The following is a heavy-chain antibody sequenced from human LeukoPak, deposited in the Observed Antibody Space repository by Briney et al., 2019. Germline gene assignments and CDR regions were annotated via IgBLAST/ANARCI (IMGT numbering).Heavy chain of an antibody. V-gene: IGHV3-74*01. J-gene: IGHJ4*02. CDR1: GFPFSSFW. Sequence: GGSLRLSCAASGFPFSSFWMHWVRQAPGKGLVWVSLIYSDGSSTSYADSGKGRFTISRDNVKHTLYLQMNRLRAEDTAVFYCARDFSSSWYYFVSWGQGALVAVSS. CDR3: ARDFSSSWYYFVS. CDR2: IYSDGSST. D-gene: IGHD6-13*01.